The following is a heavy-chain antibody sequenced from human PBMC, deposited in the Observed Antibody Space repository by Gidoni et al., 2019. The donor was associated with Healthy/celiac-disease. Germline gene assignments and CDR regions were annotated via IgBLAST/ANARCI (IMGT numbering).Heavy chain of an antibody. V-gene: IGHV3-72*01. CDR1: GFTLSDHY. CDR2: TRNKGNSYTT. D-gene: IGHD5-18*01. CDR3: ARGGYGGFDY. J-gene: IGHJ4*02. Sequence: EVQLVASGGGLVQPGGSLRLSCAASGFTLSDHYMDWVRQAPGKGAGLVSRTRNKGNSYTTEYATSVKGRFTISRDDSKSSLYLQMNSLKTEDTAVYYCARGGYGGFDYWGQGTLVTVSS.